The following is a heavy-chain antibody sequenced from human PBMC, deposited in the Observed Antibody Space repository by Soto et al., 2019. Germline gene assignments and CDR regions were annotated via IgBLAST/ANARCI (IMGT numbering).Heavy chain of an antibody. J-gene: IGHJ5*02. CDR2: INHSGST. V-gene: IGHV4-34*01. Sequence: SETLSLTCAVYGGSFSDYYWSWILQTPGKGLEWIGEINHSGSTNYNPSLKSRATISVDTPKNQFSLKLSSVTAADTAVYYCARGRFCSGGSCYRGLDWFDPWGQGTLVTVSP. CDR3: ARGRFCSGGSCYRGLDWFDP. D-gene: IGHD2-15*01. CDR1: GGSFSDYY.